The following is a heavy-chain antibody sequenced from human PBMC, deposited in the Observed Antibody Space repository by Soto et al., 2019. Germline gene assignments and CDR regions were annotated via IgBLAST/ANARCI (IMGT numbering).Heavy chain of an antibody. V-gene: IGHV1-3*01. D-gene: IGHD6-19*01. CDR3: ARISVALGAFDI. CDR2: INAGNGNT. Sequence: ASVKVSCKASGYTFTSYAMHWVRQAPGQRLEWMGWINAGNGNTKYSQKFQGRVTITRDASASTAYMELSSLRSEDTAVYYCARISVALGAFDIWGQGTMVTVSS. J-gene: IGHJ3*02. CDR1: GYTFTSYA.